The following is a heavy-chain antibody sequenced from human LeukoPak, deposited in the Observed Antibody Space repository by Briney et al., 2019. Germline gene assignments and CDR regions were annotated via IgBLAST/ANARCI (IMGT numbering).Heavy chain of an antibody. CDR2: IYHSGST. Sequence: SETLSLXCTVSGYSIGSGYYWGWIRQPPGKGLEWIGSIYHSGSTYYNPSLKSRVTISVDTSKNQFSLKLSSVTAADTAVYYCARYCSSTSCSADASDIWGQGTMVTVSS. V-gene: IGHV4-38-2*02. CDR1: GYSIGSGYY. D-gene: IGHD2-2*01. J-gene: IGHJ3*02. CDR3: ARYCSSTSCSADASDI.